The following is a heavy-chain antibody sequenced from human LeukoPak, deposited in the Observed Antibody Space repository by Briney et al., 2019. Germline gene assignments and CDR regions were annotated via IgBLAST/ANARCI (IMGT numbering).Heavy chain of an antibody. J-gene: IGHJ3*02. CDR3: ARDLVARYYDILTGYYRMDAFDI. CDR1: VYTFTSYY. V-gene: IGHV1-46*01. CDR2: INPSGGST. Sequence: ASVKVSCKASVYTFTSYYMHWVRQAPGQGLEWMGIINPSGGSTSYAQKFQGRVTMTRDTSTSTVYMELSSLRSEDTAVYYCARDLVARYYDILTGYYRMDAFDIWGQGTMVTVSS. D-gene: IGHD3-9*01.